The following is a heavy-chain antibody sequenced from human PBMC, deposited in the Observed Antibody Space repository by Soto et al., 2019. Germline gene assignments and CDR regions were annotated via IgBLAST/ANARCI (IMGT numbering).Heavy chain of an antibody. CDR3: ASCPPPSSGHLYYNGMDV. Sequence: PGGSLRLSCTVSGFTFSSYWVSWVRHAPGKGLEWVANIKQDGGEKYYVDSVKGRFTISRDNAKNSLFLQMNSLRAEDTAVYYCASCPPPSSGHLYYNGMDVWGRGTTVTVSS. V-gene: IGHV3-7*01. CDR1: GFTFSSYW. CDR2: IKQDGGEK. D-gene: IGHD3-22*01. J-gene: IGHJ6*02.